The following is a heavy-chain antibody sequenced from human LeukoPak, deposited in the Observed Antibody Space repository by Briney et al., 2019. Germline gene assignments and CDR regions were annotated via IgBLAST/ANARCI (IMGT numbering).Heavy chain of an antibody. Sequence: ASVKVSCKTSGYTFTNYDINWVRQATGQGLEWMGWMNPNSGNTDYAQKFQGRVIMTRNTSISTAYMDLSRLGAADTAVYYCARGSLSSGWYHFDYWGRGALVTVSS. D-gene: IGHD6-19*01. CDR2: MNPNSGNT. V-gene: IGHV1-8*01. CDR3: ARGSLSSGWYHFDY. J-gene: IGHJ4*02. CDR1: GYTFTNYD.